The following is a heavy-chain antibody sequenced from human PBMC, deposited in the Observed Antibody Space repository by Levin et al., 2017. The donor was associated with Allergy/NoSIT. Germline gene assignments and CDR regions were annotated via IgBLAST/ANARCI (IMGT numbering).Heavy chain of an antibody. Sequence: GESLKISCAASGFSLRSFGIHWIRQVPGKGLEWVAVTWFDGLHDECAASVRGRFTISRDSSKNTVYLQMNGLRAEDAGVYYCARDKVPRWLYVGIFDVWGQGTMVTVS. D-gene: IGHD5-24*01. J-gene: IGHJ3*01. CDR2: TWFDGLHD. CDR3: ARDKVPRWLYVGIFDV. CDR1: GFSLRSFG. V-gene: IGHV3-33*01.